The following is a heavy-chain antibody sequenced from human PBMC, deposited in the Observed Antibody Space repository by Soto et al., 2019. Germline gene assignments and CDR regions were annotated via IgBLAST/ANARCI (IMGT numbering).Heavy chain of an antibody. D-gene: IGHD4-17*01. J-gene: IGHJ5*02. V-gene: IGHV4-39*07. CDR3: ARLPWADYGGIFDP. CDR2: IYYSGST. Sequence: SETLSLTCAVSGGSISSCSNCWGWIRQPPGKGLEWIGNIYYSGSTNYNPSLKSRVTISVDKSKNQFSLKLYSVTTADTAMYYCARLPWADYGGIFDPWGQGTLVTVSS. CDR1: GGSISSCSNC.